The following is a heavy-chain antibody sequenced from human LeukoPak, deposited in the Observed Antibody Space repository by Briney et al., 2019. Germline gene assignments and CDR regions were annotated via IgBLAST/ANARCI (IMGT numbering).Heavy chain of an antibody. V-gene: IGHV3-30*18. J-gene: IGHJ5*02. CDR3: AKDGSITAAGGFDP. CDR1: GFNFNSYG. D-gene: IGHD6-13*01. Sequence: GGSLRLSCAASGFNFNSYGMHWVRQAPGKGLEWVAVISYDGSNKYYADSVKGRFTISRDKSKNTLDLQMNSLRAEDTAVYYCAKDGSITAAGGFDPWGQGTLVTVSS. CDR2: ISYDGSNK.